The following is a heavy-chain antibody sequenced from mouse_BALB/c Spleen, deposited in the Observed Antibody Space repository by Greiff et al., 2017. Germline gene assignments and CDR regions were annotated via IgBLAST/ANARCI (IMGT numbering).Heavy chain of an antibody. J-gene: IGHJ4*01. V-gene: IGHV5-17*02. D-gene: IGHD2-14*01. CDR3: ARRRYEDYAMDY. Sequence: EVKLVESGGGLVQPGGSRKLSCAASGFTFSSFGMHWVRQAPEKGLEWVAYISSGSSTIYYADTVKGRFTISRDNPKNTLFLQMTSLSSEDTAMYYCARRRYEDYAMDYWGQGTSVTVSS. CDR1: GFTFSSFG. CDR2: ISSGSSTI.